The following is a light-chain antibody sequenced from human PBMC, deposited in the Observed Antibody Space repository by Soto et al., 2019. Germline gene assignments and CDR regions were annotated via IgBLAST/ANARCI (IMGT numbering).Light chain of an antibody. Sequence: EIVMTQSPATLSVSPGERATLSCRASQSVSSNLAWYQQKPGQAPRLLIYAASTRATGLPARFSGSGSGTEFTLTISSLQSEDFAVYYCQQYNNWPLTFGQGTRLEIK. V-gene: IGKV3-15*01. CDR3: QQYNNWPLT. CDR1: QSVSSN. J-gene: IGKJ5*01. CDR2: AAS.